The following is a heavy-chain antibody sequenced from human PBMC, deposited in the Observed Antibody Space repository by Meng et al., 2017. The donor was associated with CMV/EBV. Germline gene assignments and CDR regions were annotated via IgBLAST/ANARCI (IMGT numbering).Heavy chain of an antibody. CDR2: IKQDGSDK. V-gene: IGHV3-7*01. Sequence: GGSLRLSCAASGFTLSTYWMTWVRQAPGKGLESVANIKQDGSDKYYLDSVKGRFTISRDNAKNSLYLQLNSLRAEDTAVYYCVRDRGYFDYWGLGTLVTVSS. J-gene: IGHJ4*02. CDR1: GFTLSTYW. CDR3: VRDRGYFDY.